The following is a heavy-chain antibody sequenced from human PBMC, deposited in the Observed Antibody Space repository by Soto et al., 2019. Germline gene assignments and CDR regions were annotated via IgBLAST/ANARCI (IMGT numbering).Heavy chain of an antibody. D-gene: IGHD4-17*01. CDR1: GVSIGSIGYY. J-gene: IGHJ3*02. V-gene: IGHV4-39*07. CDR2: IYYSGGT. Sequence: PSEPLSLTSTVHGVSIGSIGYYRGWIRQPPGKGLDGIGSIYYSGGTYYNPSLKSRVTISVDTSKNQFSLKLSSVTAADTAVYYCARTYGFDAFDIWGQGTMVT. CDR3: ARTYGFDAFDI.